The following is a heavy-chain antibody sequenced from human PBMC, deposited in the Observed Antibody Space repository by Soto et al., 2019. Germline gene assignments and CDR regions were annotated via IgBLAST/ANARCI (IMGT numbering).Heavy chain of an antibody. Sequence: QVQLVQSGAEVKKPGSSVKVACKASGGTFSSYAISWVRQAPGQGLEWMGGIIPIFGTANYAQKFQCRVTINADESTSTAYMELSSLRSEDTALYYCARVPLGYCSRTSCPVKTWGQGTLFTVSS. J-gene: IGHJ5*02. CDR1: GGTFSSYA. CDR3: ARVPLGYCSRTSCPVKT. D-gene: IGHD2-2*01. V-gene: IGHV1-69*01. CDR2: IIPIFGTA.